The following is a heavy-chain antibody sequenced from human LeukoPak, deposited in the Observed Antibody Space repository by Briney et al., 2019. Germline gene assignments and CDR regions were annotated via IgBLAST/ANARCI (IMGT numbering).Heavy chain of an antibody. J-gene: IGHJ4*02. CDR3: AREWAPCSSTSCYGY. CDR2: IIPIFGTA. Sequence: GASVKVSCKASGGTFSSYAISWVRQAPGQGLKWMGGIIPIFGTANYAQKFQGRVTITTDESTSTAYMELSSLRSEDTAVYYCAREWAPCSSTSCYGYWGQGTLVTVSS. D-gene: IGHD2-2*01. V-gene: IGHV1-69*05. CDR1: GGTFSSYA.